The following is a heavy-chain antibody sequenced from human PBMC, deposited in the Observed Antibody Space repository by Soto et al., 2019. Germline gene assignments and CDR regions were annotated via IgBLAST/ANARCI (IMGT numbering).Heavy chain of an antibody. D-gene: IGHD3-22*01. CDR1: GYTFTSYA. J-gene: IGHJ4*02. V-gene: IGHV1-3*01. Sequence: QVQLVQSGAEVKKPGASVKVSCKASGYTFTSYAMHWVHQAPGQRLEWMGWIIAGNGNTKYSQKFQVRLTITRDTSASTAYMELTSLRSEATALYSCARSSGYYYVDYWGQCPLVTVSS. CDR3: ARSSGYYYVDY. CDR2: IIAGNGNT.